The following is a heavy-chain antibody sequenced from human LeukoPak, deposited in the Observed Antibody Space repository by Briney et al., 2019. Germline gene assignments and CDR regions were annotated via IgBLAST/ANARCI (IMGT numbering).Heavy chain of an antibody. J-gene: IGHJ4*02. CDR2: ITGSGDST. D-gene: IGHD6-6*01. CDR1: EFTFSSYW. V-gene: IGHV3-23*01. Sequence: GGSLRLSCVASEFTFSSYWMHWVRQAPGKGLEWVSAITGSGDSTYYADSVKGRFTISRDNSKNTLYVQMNSLRAEDTAVYYCAKGGSSQPNYFNYWGQGALVTVSS. CDR3: AKGGSSQPNYFNY.